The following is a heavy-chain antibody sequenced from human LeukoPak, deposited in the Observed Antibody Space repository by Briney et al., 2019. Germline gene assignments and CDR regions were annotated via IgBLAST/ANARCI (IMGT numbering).Heavy chain of an antibody. CDR2: INPNSGGT. D-gene: IGHD3-16*01. CDR1: GYTFTSYD. CDR3: ATMGAQD. V-gene: IGHV1-2*02. Sequence: ASVKVSCKASGYTFTSYDINWVRQATGQGLEWMGWINPNSGGTNYAQKFQGRVTMTRDTSISTAYMELSRLRSDDTAVYYCATMGAQDWGQGTLVTVSS. J-gene: IGHJ4*02.